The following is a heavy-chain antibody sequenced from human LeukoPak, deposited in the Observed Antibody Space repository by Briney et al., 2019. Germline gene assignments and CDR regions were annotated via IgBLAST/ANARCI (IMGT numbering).Heavy chain of an antibody. CDR2: IRSKAYGGTT. CDR3: TRDIVVVPAAWALYYYYYMDV. CDR1: GFTFGDYA. D-gene: IGHD2-2*01. J-gene: IGHJ6*03. Sequence: GGSLRLSCTASGFTFGDYAMSWVRQAPGKGLEWVGFIRSKAYGGTTEYAASVKGRFTISRDDSKSIAYLQMNSLKTEDTAVYYCTRDIVVVPAAWALYYYYYMDVWGKGTTVTVSS. V-gene: IGHV3-49*04.